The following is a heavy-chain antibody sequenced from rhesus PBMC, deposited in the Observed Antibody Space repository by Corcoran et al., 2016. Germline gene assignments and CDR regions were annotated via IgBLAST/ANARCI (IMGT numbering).Heavy chain of an antibody. CDR1: GVSISTSY. V-gene: IGHV4-169*01. CDR3: AKSPGTWTFDY. CDR2: IYGSGSST. J-gene: IGHJ4*01. Sequence: QLQLQESGPGLVKPSETLSLTCAVSGVSISTSYWSLLRPAPGQGLEWIGYIYGSGSSTNYNPSLKSRVTLSVDTSKNQLALKLNAVTAADTAVYYCAKSPGTWTFDYWGQGVLVTVSS. D-gene: IGHD1-38*01.